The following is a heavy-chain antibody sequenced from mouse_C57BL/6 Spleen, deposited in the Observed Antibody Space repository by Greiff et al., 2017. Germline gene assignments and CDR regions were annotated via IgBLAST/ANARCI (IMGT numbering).Heavy chain of an antibody. CDR3: VRGDTGAMDY. CDR2: IRSKSSNSAK. D-gene: IGHD3-2*01. CDR1: GFTFNTYA. V-gene: IGHV10-3*01. J-gene: IGHJ4*01. Sequence: EVNVVESGGGLVQPKGSLKLSCAASGFTFNTYAMHWVRQAPGKGLEWVARIRSKSSNSAKYYAVSVKDRFTISRDDSQSMLYLQMNNLKTEDTAMYYCVRGDTGAMDYWGQGTSVTVSS.